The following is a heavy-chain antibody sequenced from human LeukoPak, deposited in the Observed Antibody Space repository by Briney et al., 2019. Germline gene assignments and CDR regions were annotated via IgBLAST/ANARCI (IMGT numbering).Heavy chain of an antibody. V-gene: IGHV3-9*01. CDR3: AKDTDSSGYSNFDY. CDR2: ISWNSGSI. J-gene: IGHJ4*02. Sequence: PGGSLRLSCAASGFTFDDYAMHWVRQAPGKGLEWVSGISWNSGSIGYEDSVKGRFTISRDNAKNSLYLQMNSLRAEDTALYYCAKDTDSSGYSNFDYWGQGTLVTVSS. CDR1: GFTFDDYA. D-gene: IGHD3-22*01.